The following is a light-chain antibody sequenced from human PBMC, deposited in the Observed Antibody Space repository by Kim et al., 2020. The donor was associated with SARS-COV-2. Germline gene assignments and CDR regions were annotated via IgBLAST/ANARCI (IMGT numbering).Light chain of an antibody. CDR3: AAWDDSLNAYV. CDR2: GNT. Sequence: ELTQPPSASGTPGQRVTISCSGNSSNIGSNTVNWFQQLPGTAPKLLFYGNTRRPSGVPDRFSGSKSGTSASLAISGLQSEDEADYYCAAWDDSLNAYVFGTGTKITVL. CDR1: SSNIGSNT. V-gene: IGLV1-44*01. J-gene: IGLJ1*01.